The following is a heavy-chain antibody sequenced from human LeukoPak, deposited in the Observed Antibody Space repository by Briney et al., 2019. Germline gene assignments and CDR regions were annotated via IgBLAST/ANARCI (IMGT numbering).Heavy chain of an antibody. CDR2: INHSGST. CDR3: AREDCSSTSCAIDY. CDR1: GGSFSGYY. D-gene: IGHD2-2*01. V-gene: IGHV4-34*01. J-gene: IGHJ4*02. Sequence: PSETLSLTCAVYGGSFSGYYWSWIRQPPGKGLEWIGEINHSGSTNYNPSLKSRVTISVDTSKNQFSLKLSSVTAADTAVYYCAREDCSSTSCAIDYWGQGTLVTVSS.